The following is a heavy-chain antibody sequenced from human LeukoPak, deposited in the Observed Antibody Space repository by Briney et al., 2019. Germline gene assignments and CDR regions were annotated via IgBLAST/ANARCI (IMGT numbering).Heavy chain of an antibody. CDR1: GLTFRNYG. CDR2: TWYDGSRD. J-gene: IGHJ4*02. D-gene: IGHD6-19*01. CDR3: ATVRGSDWYMDY. V-gene: IGHV3-33*01. Sequence: GGSLRLSCAASGLTFRNYGMNWVRQAPGKGLEWVTLTWYDGSRDYYVDFVKGRFTVSRDNSRNTLYLQMRNLRAEDTAVYYCATVRGSDWYMDYWGQGTLVTVSS.